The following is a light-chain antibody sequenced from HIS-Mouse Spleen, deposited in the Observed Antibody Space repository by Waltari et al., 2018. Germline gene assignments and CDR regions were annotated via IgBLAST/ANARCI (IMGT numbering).Light chain of an antibody. J-gene: IGLJ2*01. CDR2: GKN. CDR3: NSRDSSGNHLV. Sequence: SVALGQTVRITCQGDSLRSYYASWYQQKPGQAPVLVIYGKNNRPSGIPDRFAGSSSGNTASLTITGAQAEDDADYYCNSRDSSGNHLVFGGGTKLTVL. CDR1: SLRSYY. V-gene: IGLV3-19*01.